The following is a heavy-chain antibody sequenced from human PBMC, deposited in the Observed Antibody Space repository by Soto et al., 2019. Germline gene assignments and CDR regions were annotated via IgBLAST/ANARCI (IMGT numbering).Heavy chain of an antibody. CDR3: ARTGDFWWFDP. CDR1: GFSLSNARMG. J-gene: IGHJ5*02. CDR2: IFSNDEK. V-gene: IGHV2-26*01. D-gene: IGHD3-3*01. Sequence: QVTLKESGPVLVKPTETLTLTCTVSGFSLSNARMGVSWIRQPPGKALEWLAHIFSNDEKSYSTSLKSRLTSSQDTCKTQLVLTMTNMDPGDTATFYWARTGDFWWFDPWGEGTLVTVSS.